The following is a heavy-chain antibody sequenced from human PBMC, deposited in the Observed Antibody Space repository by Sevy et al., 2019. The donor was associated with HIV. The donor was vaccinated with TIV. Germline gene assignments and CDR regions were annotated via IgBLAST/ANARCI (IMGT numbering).Heavy chain of an antibody. CDR1: GYTFTGYY. CDR3: AKEGSGSYYYFDY. CDR2: VNPNSGGT. V-gene: IGHV1-2*02. Sequence: ASVKVSCKTSGYTFTGYYMHWVRQAPGQGLEWMGWVNPNSGGTNYAQKFQGRVTMTRDTSISTAYMEVRRLRADNTAVYYCAKEGSGSYYYFDYWGQGTLVTVSS. D-gene: IGHD1-26*01. J-gene: IGHJ4*02.